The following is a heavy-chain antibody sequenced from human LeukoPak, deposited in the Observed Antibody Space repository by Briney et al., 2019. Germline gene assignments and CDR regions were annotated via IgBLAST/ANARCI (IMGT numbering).Heavy chain of an antibody. D-gene: IGHD3-9*01. V-gene: IGHV3-23*01. CDR3: AKDQNYDILTGLRWYYGMDV. Sequence: GGSLRLSCAASGFTFSSYVMSWVRQAPGKGLERVSGISGSGGSTYYADSVKGRFTISRDNSKNTLYLQMNSLRAEDTAVYYCAKDQNYDILTGLRWYYGMDVWGQGTTVTVSS. CDR1: GFTFSSYV. CDR2: ISGSGGST. J-gene: IGHJ6*02.